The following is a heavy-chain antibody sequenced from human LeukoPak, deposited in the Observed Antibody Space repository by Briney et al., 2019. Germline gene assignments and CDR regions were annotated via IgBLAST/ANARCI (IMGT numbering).Heavy chain of an antibody. D-gene: IGHD4-17*01. V-gene: IGHV1-46*01. CDR2: INPSGGST. CDR3: ARPYGDYRHFRYYMDV. Sequence: GASVKVSCKASGYTFTGYYMHWVRQAPGQGLVWMGIINPSGGSTSYAQKFQGRVTMTRDMSTSTVYMELSSLRSEDTAVYYCARPYGDYRHFRYYMDVWGKGTTVTVSS. J-gene: IGHJ6*03. CDR1: GYTFTGYY.